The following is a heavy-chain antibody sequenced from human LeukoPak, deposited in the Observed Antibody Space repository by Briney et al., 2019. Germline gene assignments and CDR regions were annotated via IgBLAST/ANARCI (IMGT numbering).Heavy chain of an antibody. J-gene: IGHJ5*02. V-gene: IGHV1-2*02. CDR3: ARGSCYGSGKLNWFDP. Sequence: GASVKVSCKASGYTFTGYYMHWVRQAPGQGLEWMGWINPNSGGTNYAQKFQGRVTMTRDTSISTAYMELSRLRSDDTAVYYCARGSCYGSGKLNWFDPWGQGTLVTVSS. CDR1: GYTFTGYY. CDR2: INPNSGGT. D-gene: IGHD3-10*01.